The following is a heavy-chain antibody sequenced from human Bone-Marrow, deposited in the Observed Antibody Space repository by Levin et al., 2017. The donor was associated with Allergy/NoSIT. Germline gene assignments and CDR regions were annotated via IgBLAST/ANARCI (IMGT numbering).Heavy chain of an antibody. J-gene: IGHJ5*02. CDR3: ASSTGTTVDWFDP. Sequence: LSLTCAASGFTFSDYYMSWIRQAPGKGLEWISCISSSSSYTYYADSVKGRFTISRDDAKNSLSLQMNSLRVEDTAVYYCASSTGTTVDWFDPWGQGTLVTVSS. V-gene: IGHV3-11*03. D-gene: IGHD1-1*01. CDR2: ISSSSSYT. CDR1: GFTFSDYY.